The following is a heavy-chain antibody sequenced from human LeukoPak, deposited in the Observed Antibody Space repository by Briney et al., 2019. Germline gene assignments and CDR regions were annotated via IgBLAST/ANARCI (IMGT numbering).Heavy chain of an antibody. CDR2: IYPGDSDT. J-gene: IGHJ4*02. CDR3: ARLVDYYDSSGYYLRN. CDR1: GYRFTSYW. D-gene: IGHD3-22*01. V-gene: IGHV5-51*01. Sequence: GESLKISCKGSGYRFTSYWIGWVRQMPGKGLEWMGIIYPGDSDTRYSPSFQGQVTISADKSISTAYLQWSSLKASDTAMYYCARLVDYYDSSGYYLRNWGQGTLVTVSS.